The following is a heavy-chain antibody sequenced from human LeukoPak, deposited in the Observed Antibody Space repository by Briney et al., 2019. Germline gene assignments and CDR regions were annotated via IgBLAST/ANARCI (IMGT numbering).Heavy chain of an antibody. J-gene: IGHJ5*02. CDR1: GFTFSSYA. Sequence: QSGGSLRLSCAASGFTFSSYAMTWVRQAPEEGLEWVSSIRGSGGSTYYADSVKGRFTISRDNSKNTLYLQMNSLRAENTAVYYCTKTAPAAIYWFDPWGQGTLVTVSS. V-gene: IGHV3-23*01. CDR3: TKTAPAAIYWFDP. D-gene: IGHD2-2*02. CDR2: IRGSGGST.